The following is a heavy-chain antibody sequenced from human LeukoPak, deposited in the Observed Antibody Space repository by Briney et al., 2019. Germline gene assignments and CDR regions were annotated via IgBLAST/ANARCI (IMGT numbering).Heavy chain of an antibody. V-gene: IGHV3-7*05. CDR2: IDQSGGRN. CDR3: ARDVEGGTFDI. J-gene: IGHJ3*02. Sequence: PGGSLRLSCAASGFSFSSYWMNWVRQAPGRGLEWVANIDQSGGRNNYVDSVKGRFTISRDNAKNSLFLEMSSLRADDTAVYFCARDVEGGTFDIWGQGTTVTVSS. CDR1: GFSFSSYW. D-gene: IGHD3-16*01.